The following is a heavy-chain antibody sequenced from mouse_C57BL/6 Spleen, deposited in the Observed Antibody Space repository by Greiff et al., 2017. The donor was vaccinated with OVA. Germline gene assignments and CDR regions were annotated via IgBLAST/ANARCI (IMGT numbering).Heavy chain of an antibody. CDR1: GYTFTSYW. V-gene: IGHV1-50*01. Sequence: QVQLQQSGAELVKPGASVKLSCKASGYTFTSYWMQWVKQRPGQGLEWIGEIDPSDSYTNYNQKFKGKATLTVDTSSSTAYMQLSSLTSEDSAVYYCAREDGTGFAYWGQGTLVTVSA. J-gene: IGHJ3*01. D-gene: IGHD4-1*01. CDR2: IDPSDSYT. CDR3: AREDGTGFAY.